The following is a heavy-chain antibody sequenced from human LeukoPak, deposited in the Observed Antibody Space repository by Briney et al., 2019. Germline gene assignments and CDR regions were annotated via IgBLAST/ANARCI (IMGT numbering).Heavy chain of an antibody. CDR2: LRYDGSNK. D-gene: IGHD1-7*01. J-gene: IGHJ4*02. Sequence: GGSLRLSCAVSRLIFRSYGMHWVRQAPGKGLVWVAFLRYDGSNKYYADSVKGRLTISRDNSKNTLYLQMNSLRAEDTAVYYGAKGVRNSPNLGFDYWGQGTLVTVSS. CDR3: AKGVRNSPNLGFDY. V-gene: IGHV3-30*02. CDR1: RLIFRSYG.